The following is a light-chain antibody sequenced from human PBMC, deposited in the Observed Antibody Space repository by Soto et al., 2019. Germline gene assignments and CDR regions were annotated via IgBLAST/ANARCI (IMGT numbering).Light chain of an antibody. J-gene: IGLJ1*01. Sequence: QSALTQPRSVSGSPGQSVTISCTGTSSDVGGYNYVSWYQQHPGKAPKLIIYDVSKRPSGVPDHFSGSKSGNTASLTISGLQAEYEADYYCCSYAGSYTYVFGTGNKLTVL. CDR3: CSYAGSYTYV. V-gene: IGLV2-11*01. CDR1: SSDVGGYNY. CDR2: DVS.